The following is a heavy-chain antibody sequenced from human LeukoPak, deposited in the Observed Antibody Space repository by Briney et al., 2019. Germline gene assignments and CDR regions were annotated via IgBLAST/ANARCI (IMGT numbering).Heavy chain of an antibody. Sequence: GGSLRLSCAASGFTFSNYGIHWVRQAPGKGLEWVAVIWSDGIKYYVDSVKGRFTISRDNSKNTLYLQMNSLRADDTAVYYRARSTYSSSSYYFDYWGQGSLVTVSS. V-gene: IGHV3-33*01. J-gene: IGHJ4*02. CDR3: ARSTYSSSSYYFDY. D-gene: IGHD6-13*01. CDR1: GFTFSNYG. CDR2: IWSDGIK.